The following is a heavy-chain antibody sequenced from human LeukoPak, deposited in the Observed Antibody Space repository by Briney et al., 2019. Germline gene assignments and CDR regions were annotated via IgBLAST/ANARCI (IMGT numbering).Heavy chain of an antibody. CDR1: GFTFSGSA. J-gene: IGHJ6*03. V-gene: IGHV3-73*01. CDR2: IRSKANDYAT. D-gene: IGHD2-8*01. Sequence: GGSLRLSCAASGFTFSGSAIHWVRQASGKGLEWVGRIRSKANDYATVYAASVKGRFTISRDDSKNTAYLQMNSLRGEDTAVYYCAKDRCSNGIGCLYYYMDVWGKGTTVTISS. CDR3: AKDRCSNGIGCLYYYMDV.